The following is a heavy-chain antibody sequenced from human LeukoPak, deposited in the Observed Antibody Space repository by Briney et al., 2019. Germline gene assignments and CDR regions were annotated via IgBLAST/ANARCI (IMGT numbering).Heavy chain of an antibody. Sequence: GGSLRLSCAASGFTFSNYGMHWVRQAPGKGLEWVALISFDGSQKYYADSVKGRFTISRDNSKSTVYLQMNSLRVEDAAVYYRASYVWGSYRPDYWGQGTLVTVSS. CDR2: ISFDGSQK. D-gene: IGHD3-16*02. V-gene: IGHV3-30*02. J-gene: IGHJ4*02. CDR1: GFTFSNYG. CDR3: ASYVWGSYRPDY.